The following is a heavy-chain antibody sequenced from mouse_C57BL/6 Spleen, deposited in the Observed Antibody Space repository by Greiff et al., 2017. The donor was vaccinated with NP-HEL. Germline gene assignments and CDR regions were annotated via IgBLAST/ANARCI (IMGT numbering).Heavy chain of an antibody. CDR1: GYAFSSSW. CDR3: ARWGTTVVAP. D-gene: IGHD1-1*01. J-gene: IGHJ4*01. V-gene: IGHV1-82*01. CDR2: IYPGDGVT. Sequence: VQLQQSGPELVKPGASVKISCKASGYAFSSSWMNWVKQRPGKGLEWIGRIYPGDGVTNYNGKFKGKATLTADKSSRTAYMQLSSLTSEDSAVYFCARWGTTVVAPWGQGTSVTVSS.